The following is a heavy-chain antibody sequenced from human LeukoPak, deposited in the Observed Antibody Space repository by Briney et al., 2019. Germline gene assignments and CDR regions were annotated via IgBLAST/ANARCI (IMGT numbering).Heavy chain of an antibody. D-gene: IGHD1-26*01. J-gene: IGHJ4*02. Sequence: GGSLRLSCAASGFTFSSYEVIWVRQPPGTGLEWVSYIGGSGRTIFYADSVKGRFTISRDNAKNSLYLQMNSLRAEDTAVYYCATLIVGGGDHWGQGTLVTVSS. CDR1: GFTFSSYE. V-gene: IGHV3-48*03. CDR2: IGGSGRTI. CDR3: ATLIVGGGDH.